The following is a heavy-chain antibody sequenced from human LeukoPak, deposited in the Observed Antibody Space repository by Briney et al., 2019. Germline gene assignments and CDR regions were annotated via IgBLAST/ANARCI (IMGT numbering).Heavy chain of an antibody. CDR2: INHSGST. CDR3: ASRSRYYGDYGAYFDY. Sequence: SETLSLTCAVYGGSFSGYYWSWIRQPPGKGLEWIGEINHSGSTNYNPSLKSRVTTSVDTSKNQFSLKLSSVTAADTAVYYCASRSRYYGDYGAYFDYWGQGTLVTVSS. CDR1: GGSFSGYY. V-gene: IGHV4-34*01. J-gene: IGHJ4*02. D-gene: IGHD4-17*01.